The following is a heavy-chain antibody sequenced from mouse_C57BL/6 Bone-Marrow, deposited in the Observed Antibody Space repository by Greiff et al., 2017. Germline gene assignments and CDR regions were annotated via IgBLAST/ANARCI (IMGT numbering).Heavy chain of an antibody. V-gene: IGHV1-26*01. D-gene: IGHD1-1*01. J-gene: IGHJ2*01. CDR1: GYTFTDYY. CDR2: INTNNGGP. CDR3: AGNYGGDYFDY. Sequence: LVKPGASVKISCTASGYTFTDYYMNWVKQSHGKSLEWVGDINTNNGGPSYNQKFKGKATLTVDKSSSTAYMERRSRTSEDSAVDYCAGNYGGDYFDYWGQGTTLTVSS.